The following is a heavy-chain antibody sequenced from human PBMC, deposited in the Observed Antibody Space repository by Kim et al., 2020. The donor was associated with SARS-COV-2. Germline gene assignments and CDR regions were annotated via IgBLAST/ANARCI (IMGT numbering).Heavy chain of an antibody. Sequence: YYNPSLKSRVTISVDTSKNQFSLKVSSVTAADTAVYYCARTTVTVTVNYWGQGTLVTVSS. V-gene: IGHV4-39*01. D-gene: IGHD4-4*01. J-gene: IGHJ4*02. CDR3: ARTTVTVTVNY.